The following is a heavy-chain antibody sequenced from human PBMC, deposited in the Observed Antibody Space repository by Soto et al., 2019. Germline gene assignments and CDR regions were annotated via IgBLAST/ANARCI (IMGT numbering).Heavy chain of an antibody. Sequence: QVQLVQSGAEEKKPGASVKVSCKASGYTFTSYAMHWVRQAPGQRLEWMGWINAGNGNTKYSQKFQGRVTITKDTSASTAYMELRSLRSEDTAVYYCARSIVVVTALDYGGQGTLVTVSS. V-gene: IGHV1-3*05. CDR2: INAGNGNT. D-gene: IGHD2-21*02. J-gene: IGHJ4*02. CDR3: ARSIVVVTALDY. CDR1: GYTFTSYA.